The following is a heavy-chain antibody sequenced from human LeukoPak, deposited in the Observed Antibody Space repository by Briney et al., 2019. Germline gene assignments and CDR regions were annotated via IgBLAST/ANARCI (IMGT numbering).Heavy chain of an antibody. V-gene: IGHV4-39*01. CDR1: GGSISSSSYY. CDR2: IYYSGST. D-gene: IGHD4-17*01. Sequence: SETPSLTCTVSGGSISSSSYYWGWIRQPPGKGLEWIGSIYYSGSTYYNPSLKSRVTISVDTSKNQFSLKLSSVTAADTAVYYCARLLYYGDSYYFDYWGQGTLVTVSS. CDR3: ARLLYYGDSYYFDY. J-gene: IGHJ4*02.